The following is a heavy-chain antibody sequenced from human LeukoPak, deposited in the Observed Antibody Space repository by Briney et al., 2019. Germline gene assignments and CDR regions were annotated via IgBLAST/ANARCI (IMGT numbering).Heavy chain of an antibody. D-gene: IGHD2-2*02. CDR3: TRRRYCSSTSCYRAGFNWFDP. J-gene: IGHJ5*02. CDR2: IYPGDSDT. Sequence: GESLKISCKGSGYSFTSYWIGWVRQMPGKGLEWMGIIYPGDSDTRYSPSFQGQVTISADESISTAYLQWSSLKASDTAMYYCTRRRYCSSTSCYRAGFNWFDPWGQGTLVTVSS. CDR1: GYSFTSYW. V-gene: IGHV5-51*01.